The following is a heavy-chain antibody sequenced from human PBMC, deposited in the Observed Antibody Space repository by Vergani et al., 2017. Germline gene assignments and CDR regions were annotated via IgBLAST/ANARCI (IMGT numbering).Heavy chain of an antibody. CDR1: GFPFSSYA. Sequence: EVQLLESGGGLVQPGGSLRLSCAVSGFPFSSYAMSWVRQAPGKGLEWVSAISGSGGSTYYADYVKGRFTISRDNSKNTLYLQMNSLRAEDTAVYYCAKDPKYSYGYQTNWFDPWGQGTLVTVSS. V-gene: IGHV3-23*01. CDR3: AKDPKYSYGYQTNWFDP. D-gene: IGHD5-18*01. J-gene: IGHJ5*02. CDR2: ISGSGGST.